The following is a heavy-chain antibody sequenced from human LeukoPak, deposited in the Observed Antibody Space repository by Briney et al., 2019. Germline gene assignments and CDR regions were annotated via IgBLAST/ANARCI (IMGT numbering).Heavy chain of an antibody. J-gene: IGHJ4*02. CDR2: IYTSGST. D-gene: IGHD3-22*01. CDR1: GGSISSYY. CDR3: ARYYYDSSGSYYFDY. V-gene: IGHV4-4*07. Sequence: SETPSLTCTVSGGSISSYYWSWIRQPAGKGLEWIGRIYTSGSTNYNPSLKSRVTMSVDTSKNQFSLKLSSVTAADTAVYYCARYYYDSSGSYYFDYWGQGTLVTVSS.